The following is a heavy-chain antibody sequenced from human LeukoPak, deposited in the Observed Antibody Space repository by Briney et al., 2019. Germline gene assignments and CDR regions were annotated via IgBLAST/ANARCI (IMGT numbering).Heavy chain of an antibody. D-gene: IGHD3-22*01. J-gene: IGHJ6*03. CDR2: VFASGST. Sequence: SETLSPTCTVSGGSISSGSYYWSWIRQPAGKGPEWIGRVFASGSTNYNPSLKSRLTISIDMSKNQLSLKLRSVTAADTAVYYCARSRRSYFYDSRGFYPYYYYYMDVWGKGTTVTVSS. CDR1: GGSISSGSYY. CDR3: ARSRRSYFYDSRGFYPYYYYYMDV. V-gene: IGHV4-61*02.